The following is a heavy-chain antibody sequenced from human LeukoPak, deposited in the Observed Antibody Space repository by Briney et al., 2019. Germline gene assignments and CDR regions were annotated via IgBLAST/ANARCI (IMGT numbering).Heavy chain of an antibody. CDR3: ARVGRRTPSIAAAAYFDY. V-gene: IGHV4-4*02. J-gene: IGHJ4*02. CDR2: INHSGST. Sequence: PSETLSLTCAVSGGSISSSNWWSWVRQPPGKGLEWIGEINHSGSTNYNPSLKSRVTISVDTSKNQFSLKLSSATAADTAVYYCARVGRRTPSIAAAAYFDYWGQGTLVTVSS. D-gene: IGHD6-13*01. CDR1: GGSISSSNW.